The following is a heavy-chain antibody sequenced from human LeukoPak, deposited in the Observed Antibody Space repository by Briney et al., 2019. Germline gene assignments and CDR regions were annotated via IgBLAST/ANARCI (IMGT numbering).Heavy chain of an antibody. CDR2: IIPIFGTA. CDR1: GGTFSSYA. D-gene: IGHD5-18*01. Sequence: SVKVSCKASGGTFSSYAINWVRQAPGQGLEWMGRIIPIFGTANYAQKFQGRVTITTDESTSTAYMELSSLRSEDTAVYYCARDLYTAMVSWGAFDIWGQGTMVTVSS. J-gene: IGHJ3*02. V-gene: IGHV1-69*05. CDR3: ARDLYTAMVSWGAFDI.